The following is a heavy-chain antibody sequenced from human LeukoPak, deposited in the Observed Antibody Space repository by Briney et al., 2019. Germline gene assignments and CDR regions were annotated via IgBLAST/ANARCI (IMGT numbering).Heavy chain of an antibody. V-gene: IGHV3-11*04. Sequence: TPGGSLRLSCAASGFTFSAYYLSWIRQAPGKGLEWVSYISSSGSTTYYADSVKGRFTISRDNAKNSVYLQMNSLRAEDTAIYFCARLGQQWLAAGDYWGQGTLVTVSS. J-gene: IGHJ4*02. CDR3: ARLGQQWLAAGDY. CDR1: GFTFSAYY. CDR2: ISSSGSTT. D-gene: IGHD6-19*01.